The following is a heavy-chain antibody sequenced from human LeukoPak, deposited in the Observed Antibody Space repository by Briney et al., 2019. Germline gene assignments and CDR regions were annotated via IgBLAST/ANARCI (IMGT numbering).Heavy chain of an antibody. D-gene: IGHD6-19*01. CDR1: GFTFSSYA. CDR2: ISNNGRST. Sequence: GGSLRLSCSASGFTFSSYAMHWVRHAPGKGLEYVSAISNNGRSTYYADSVKGRFTISRDNSKNTLYLQMSSLRAEDTAVYYCVKELWLVRGFDYWGQGTLATVSS. J-gene: IGHJ4*02. V-gene: IGHV3-64D*06. CDR3: VKELWLVRGFDY.